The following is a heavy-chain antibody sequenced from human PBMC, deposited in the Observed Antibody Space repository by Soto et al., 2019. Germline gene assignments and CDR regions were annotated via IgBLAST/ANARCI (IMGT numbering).Heavy chain of an antibody. CDR2: IDPSDSYT. CDR1: GYSFTSYW. D-gene: IGHD6-6*01. CDR3: ARHEGSSSRYYGMDV. V-gene: IGHV5-10-1*01. J-gene: IGHJ6*02. Sequence: GESLKISCKGSGYSFTSYWISWVRQMPGKGLEWMGRIDPSDSYTNYSPSFQGHATISADKSISTAYLQWSSLKASDTAMYYCARHEGSSSRYYGMDVWGQGTTVTVSS.